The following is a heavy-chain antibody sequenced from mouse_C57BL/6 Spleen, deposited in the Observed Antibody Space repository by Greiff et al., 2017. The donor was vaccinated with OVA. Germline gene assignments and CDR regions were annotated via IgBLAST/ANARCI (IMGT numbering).Heavy chain of an antibody. Sequence: VQLQQSGPELVKPGASVKISCKASGYTFTDYYMNWVKQSHGKSLEWIGDINPNNGGTSYNQKFKGKATLTVDKSSSTAYMELRSLTSEDSAVYYCARGVYYYGSSHWYFDVWGTGTTVTVSS. CDR2: INPNNGGT. CDR1: GYTFTDYY. V-gene: IGHV1-26*01. D-gene: IGHD1-1*01. J-gene: IGHJ1*03. CDR3: ARGVYYYGSSHWYFDV.